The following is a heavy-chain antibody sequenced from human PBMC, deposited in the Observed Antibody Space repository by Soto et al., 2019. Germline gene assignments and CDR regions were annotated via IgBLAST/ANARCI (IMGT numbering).Heavy chain of an antibody. Sequence: QVQLVESGGGVVQPGRSLRLSCAASGFTFSSYGMHWVRQAPGKGLEWVAVISYDGSNKYYADSVKGRFTISRDNSKNTLYLQMNSLRAEDTPVYYCAKASIAAAGTLGLLKRWGGMDVWGQGPTVTVSS. CDR3: AKASIAAAGTLGLLKRWGGMDV. V-gene: IGHV3-30*18. J-gene: IGHJ6*02. CDR1: GFTFSSYG. D-gene: IGHD6-13*01. CDR2: ISYDGSNK.